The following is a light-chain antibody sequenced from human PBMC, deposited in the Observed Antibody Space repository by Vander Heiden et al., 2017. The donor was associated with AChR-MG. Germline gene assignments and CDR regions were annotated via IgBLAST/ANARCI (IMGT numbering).Light chain of an antibody. Sequence: NFMLTQPHSVSESPGKTVTISCTGSSGSIASNYVQWYQKRPGSPPTTVIYEDNQRPSGVPDRFSGSIDSSSNSASLTISGLKTEDEADYYCQSYDSSNHWVFGGGTKLTVL. CDR2: EDN. V-gene: IGLV6-57*02. CDR3: QSYDSSNHWV. CDR1: SGSIASNY. J-gene: IGLJ3*02.